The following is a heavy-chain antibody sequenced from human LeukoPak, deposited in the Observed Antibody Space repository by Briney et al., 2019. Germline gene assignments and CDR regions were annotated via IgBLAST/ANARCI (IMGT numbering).Heavy chain of an antibody. D-gene: IGHD6-19*01. Sequence: SETLSLTCTVSGGSISSSSYYWGWIRQPPGKGLEWIGSIYYSGSTYYNPSLKSRVTISVDTSKNQFSLKLSSVTAADTAVYYCARDIGVFQYSSGWGPRAWFDPWGQGTLVTVSS. CDR1: GGSISSSSYY. V-gene: IGHV4-39*07. CDR2: IYYSGST. CDR3: ARDIGVFQYSSGWGPRAWFDP. J-gene: IGHJ5*02.